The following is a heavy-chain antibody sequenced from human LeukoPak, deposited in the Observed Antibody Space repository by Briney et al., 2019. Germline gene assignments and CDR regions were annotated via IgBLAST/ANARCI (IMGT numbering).Heavy chain of an antibody. CDR1: GFTFSSYA. V-gene: IGHV3-30-3*01. CDR2: ISYDGSNK. J-gene: IGHJ4*02. Sequence: PGGSLRLSCAASGFTFSSYAVHWVRQAPGKGLEWVAVISYDGSNKYYADSVKGRFTISRDNSKNTLYLQMNSLRAEDTAVYYCARERYDFWSGYVDYWGQGTLVTVSS. D-gene: IGHD3-3*01. CDR3: ARERYDFWSGYVDY.